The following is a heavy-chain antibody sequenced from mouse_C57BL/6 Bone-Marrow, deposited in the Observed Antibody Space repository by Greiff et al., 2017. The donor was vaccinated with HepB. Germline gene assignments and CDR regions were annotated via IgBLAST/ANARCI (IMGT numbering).Heavy chain of an antibody. V-gene: IGHV5-9*01. CDR3: ARRSTVVGDFDY. J-gene: IGHJ2*01. CDR2: ISGGGGNT. D-gene: IGHD1-1*01. CDR1: GFTFSSYT. Sequence: DVQLVESGGGLVKPGGSLKLSCAASGFTFSSYTMSWVRQTPEKRLEWVATISGGGGNTYYPDSVKGRFTISRDNAKNTLYLQMSSLRSEDTALYYCARRSTVVGDFDYWGQGTTLTVSS.